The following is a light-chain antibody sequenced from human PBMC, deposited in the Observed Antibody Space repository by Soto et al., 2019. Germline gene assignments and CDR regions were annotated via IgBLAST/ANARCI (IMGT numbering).Light chain of an antibody. V-gene: IGLV1-51*01. CDR1: SSNIGGYY. Sequence: QSVVTQPPSVSAAPGQTVTISCSGSSSNIGGYYVSWYQQFPGTDPKLRIYDSVQRPSGIPDRFSGSKSGTSATLGITGLQTGDEGDYYCGTWDSRLSTVVLGGGTKLTVL. J-gene: IGLJ2*01. CDR3: GTWDSRLSTVV. CDR2: DSV.